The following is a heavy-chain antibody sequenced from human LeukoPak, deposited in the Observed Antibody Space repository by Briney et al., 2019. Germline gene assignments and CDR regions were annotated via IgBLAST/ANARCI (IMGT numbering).Heavy chain of an antibody. V-gene: IGHV4-4*07. CDR3: ARFTFGYSSGWNFDY. J-gene: IGHJ4*02. CDR1: GGSISSYY. D-gene: IGHD6-19*01. CDR2: IYTSGST. Sequence: KTSETLSLTCTVSGGSISSYYWSWIRQPAGKGLEWIGRIYTSGSTNYNPSLKSRVTISVDTSKNQFSLKLSSVTAADTAVYYCARFTFGYSSGWNFDYWGQGTLVTVSS.